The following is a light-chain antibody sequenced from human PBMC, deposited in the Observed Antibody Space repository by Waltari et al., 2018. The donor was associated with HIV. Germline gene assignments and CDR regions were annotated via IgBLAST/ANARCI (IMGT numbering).Light chain of an antibody. CDR2: GAS. V-gene: IGKV3-20*01. J-gene: IGKJ4*01. Sequence: EIVLTQSPGTLSLSPGERATLSCRASQSVTSSFVSWYQQKPGQAPRLLIYGASSRATGIPDRFSGGGSGTDFTLTISRLEPEDFAVYYCQQYGSSPLTFGGGTKVDIK. CDR3: QQYGSSPLT. CDR1: QSVTSSF.